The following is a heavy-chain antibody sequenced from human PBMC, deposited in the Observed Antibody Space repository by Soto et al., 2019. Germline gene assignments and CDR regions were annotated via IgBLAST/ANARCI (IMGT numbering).Heavy chain of an antibody. Sequence: EVQLLESGGGLVQPGGSLRLSCAASGFTFNSYAMSWVRQAPGKELEWVSTISGSGGGTYYADSVQGRFSISRDNSKNTLSLKVNSLRAEDTAIYYCAEAGGSGSYYAERVYYFDYWGQRTLVTVSS. CDR2: ISGSGGGT. V-gene: IGHV3-23*01. CDR3: AEAGGSGSYYAERVYYFDY. J-gene: IGHJ4*02. D-gene: IGHD3-10*01. CDR1: GFTFNSYA.